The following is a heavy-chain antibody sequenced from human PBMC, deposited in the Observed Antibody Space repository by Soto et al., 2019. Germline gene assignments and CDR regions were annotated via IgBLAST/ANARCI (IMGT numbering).Heavy chain of an antibody. Sequence: QVQLVQSGAEVKEPGASVKVSCEATGYSFTGHGIHWVRQAPGQGLEWMGWINPNNGGTSYAQKFQGRVTLTRDTSINTAFMELSRLSSDDTAVYYCSRDVTGDHNYWGQGTLVTGSS. CDR1: GYSFTGHG. V-gene: IGHV1-2*02. CDR2: INPNNGGT. J-gene: IGHJ4*02. CDR3: SRDVTGDHNY. D-gene: IGHD7-27*01.